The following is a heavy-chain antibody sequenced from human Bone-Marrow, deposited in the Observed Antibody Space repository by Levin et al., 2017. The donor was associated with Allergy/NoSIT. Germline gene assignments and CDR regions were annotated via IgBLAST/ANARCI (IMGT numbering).Heavy chain of an antibody. J-gene: IGHJ6*03. D-gene: IGHD5-24*01. Sequence: SQTLSLTCAVYGGSFSGYYWSWIRQPPGKGLEWIGEINHSGSTNYNPSLKSRVTISVDTSKNQFSLKLSSVTAADTAVYYCARGVVMAQYYYYYYYMDVWGKGTTVTVSS. V-gene: IGHV4-34*01. CDR1: GGSFSGYY. CDR3: ARGVVMAQYYYYYYYMDV. CDR2: INHSGST.